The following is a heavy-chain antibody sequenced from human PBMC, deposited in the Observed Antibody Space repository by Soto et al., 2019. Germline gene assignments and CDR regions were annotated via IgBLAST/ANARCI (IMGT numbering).Heavy chain of an antibody. CDR1: GFTFSNYA. CDR3: AKFLVETGGSSGWPWYFDC. Sequence: EVQLLESGGGLVQPGGSLRLSCAASGFTFSNYAMSWVRQAPGEGLEWVSAISGSGGTTYYAQSAKGRFTISRDNFRNTLYLQMNNLRDEDTAIYYYAKFLVETGGSSGWPWYFDCWGQGGLVAVSS. J-gene: IGHJ4*02. CDR2: ISGSGGTT. D-gene: IGHD6-25*01. V-gene: IGHV3-23*01.